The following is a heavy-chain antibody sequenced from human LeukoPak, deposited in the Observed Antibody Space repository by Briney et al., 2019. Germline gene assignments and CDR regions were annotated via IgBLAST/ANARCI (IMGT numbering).Heavy chain of an antibody. CDR1: GGSISSSSYY. CDR3: ARDPSLPGRGYSYGLPFDY. D-gene: IGHD5-18*01. Sequence: SSETLSLTCTVSGGSISSSSYYWGWIRQPPGKGLEWIGRIYYSGSTYYNPSLKCRVTISVDTSKNQFSLKLSSVTAADTAVYYCARDPSLPGRGYSYGLPFDYWGQGTLVTVSS. J-gene: IGHJ4*02. V-gene: IGHV4-39*07. CDR2: IYYSGST.